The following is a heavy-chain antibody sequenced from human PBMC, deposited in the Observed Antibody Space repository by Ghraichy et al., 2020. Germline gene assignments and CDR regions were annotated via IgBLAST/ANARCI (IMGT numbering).Heavy chain of an antibody. CDR1: GFTVSSNY. V-gene: IGHV3-53*01. J-gene: IGHJ3*02. D-gene: IGHD2-21*01. Sequence: GGSLRLSCAASGFTVSSNYMSWVRQAPGKGLEWVSVIYSGGSTYYADSVKGRFTISRDNSKNTLYLQMNSLRAEDTAVYYCARPYCGGDCPYSNDAFDIWGQGTMVTVSS. CDR2: IYSGGST. CDR3: ARPYCGGDCPYSNDAFDI.